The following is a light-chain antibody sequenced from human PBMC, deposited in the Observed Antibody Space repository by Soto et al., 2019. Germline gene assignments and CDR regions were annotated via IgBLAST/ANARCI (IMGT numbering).Light chain of an antibody. Sequence: EIVMTQSPATLSVSPGERATLSCRASQSVSSDLAWYHQKPGQAPRLLIYGASTRATGIPARFSGSGSGTEFTLTINSLQSEDFAVYYCQQYNNWGWTFGQGTKVDI. V-gene: IGKV3-15*01. CDR2: GAS. CDR1: QSVSSD. CDR3: QQYNNWGWT. J-gene: IGKJ1*01.